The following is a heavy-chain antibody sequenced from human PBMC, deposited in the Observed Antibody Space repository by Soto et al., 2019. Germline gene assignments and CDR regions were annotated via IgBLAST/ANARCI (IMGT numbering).Heavy chain of an antibody. Sequence: QEQLVESGGGVVQPGRSLRLSCSASGFTFGAYAIHWVRQAPGKGLEWVVVISFDGSNKHYADSVKGRFTISRDNSRKILDRQMDTLSAEDTAVYYCARERGGYYYDTSVYYSPGYLDLWGLGTLVTVSS. CDR1: GFTFGAYA. D-gene: IGHD3-22*01. CDR2: ISFDGSNK. J-gene: IGHJ2*01. V-gene: IGHV3-30-3*01. CDR3: ARERGGYYYDTSVYYSPGYLDL.